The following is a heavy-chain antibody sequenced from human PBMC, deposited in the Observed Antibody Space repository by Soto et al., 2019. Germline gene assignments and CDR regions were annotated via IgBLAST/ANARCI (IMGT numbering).Heavy chain of an antibody. J-gene: IGHJ4*02. CDR2: IAPVFGRP. CDR3: AREGSGYNF. Sequence: SVQVSCKGTGGGLSKCGGSWVRQAPGQGLEWMGGIAPVFGRPNYAQRFRGRLTITADESTSTGYMELISLRSDDTAVYYCAREGSGYNFWGQGTQVTVSS. D-gene: IGHD5-12*01. CDR1: GGGLSKCG. V-gene: IGHV1-69*13.